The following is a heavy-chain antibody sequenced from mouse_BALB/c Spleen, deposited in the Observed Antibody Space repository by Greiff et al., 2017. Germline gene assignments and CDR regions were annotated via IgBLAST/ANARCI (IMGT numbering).Heavy chain of an antibody. J-gene: IGHJ4*01. CDR3: ARGHLYAMDY. CDR2: IDPSDSYT. V-gene: IGHV1-69*02. CDR1: GYTFTSYW. Sequence: QVQLQQPGAELVKPGASVKLSCKASGYTFTSYWMHWVKQRPGQGLEWIGEIDPSDSYTNYNQKFKGKATLTVDKSSSTAYMQLSSLTSEDSAVYYCARGHLYAMDYWGQGTSVTVSS. D-gene: IGHD3-3*01.